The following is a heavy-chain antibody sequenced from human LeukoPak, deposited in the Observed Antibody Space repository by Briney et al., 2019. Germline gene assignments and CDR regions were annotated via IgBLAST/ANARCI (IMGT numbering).Heavy chain of an antibody. CDR2: ISYDGSNK. Sequence: GGSLRLSCAASGFTFSSYGMHWVRQAPGKGLEWVAVISYDGSNKYYADSVKGRFTISRDNSKNTLYLQMNSLRAEDTAVYYCARAHSLGYYDILTGLGAFDIWGQGTMVTVSS. J-gene: IGHJ3*02. D-gene: IGHD3-9*01. CDR1: GFTFSSYG. CDR3: ARAHSLGYYDILTGLGAFDI. V-gene: IGHV3-30-3*01.